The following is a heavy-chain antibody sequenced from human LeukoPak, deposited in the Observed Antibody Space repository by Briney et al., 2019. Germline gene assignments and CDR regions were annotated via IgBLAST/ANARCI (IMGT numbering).Heavy chain of an antibody. CDR3: AKDVYVDTANAAFDI. CDR2: IRFDGSNK. CDR1: GFTFSRYG. Sequence: GGSLSPSCAASGFTFSRYGMHWVRQAPGKGLEWVAFIRFDGSNKYYADFVKGRFTISRDNSKNTLYLQMNSLRAEDTAVYYCAKDVYVDTANAAFDIWGQGAMASLSS. J-gene: IGHJ3*02. V-gene: IGHV3-30*02. D-gene: IGHD5-18*01.